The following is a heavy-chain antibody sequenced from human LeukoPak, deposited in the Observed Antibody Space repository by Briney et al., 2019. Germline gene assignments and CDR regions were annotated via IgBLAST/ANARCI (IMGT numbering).Heavy chain of an antibody. D-gene: IGHD3-22*01. V-gene: IGHV3-20*04. J-gene: IGHJ4*02. Sequence: RPGGSLRLSCAASGFTFDSHAMSWVRQAPGRGLEWVSAINWNGGSAAYADSVKGRFTISRDNAKNSLFLQMNNLRAEDTALYYCSSSDTSGYFSPPVYWGQGTLVTVSS. CDR2: INWNGGSA. CDR3: SSSDTSGYFSPPVY. CDR1: GFTFDSHA.